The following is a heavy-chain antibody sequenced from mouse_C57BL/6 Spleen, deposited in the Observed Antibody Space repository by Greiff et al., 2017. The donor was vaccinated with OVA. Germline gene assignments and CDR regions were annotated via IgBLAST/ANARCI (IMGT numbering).Heavy chain of an antibody. Sequence: EVQLQESGPELVKPGASVKIPCKASGYTFTDYNMDWVKQSHGKSLEWIGDINPNNGGTIYNQKFKGKATLTVDKSSSTAYMELRSLTSEDTAVYYWARFYYYGSSYGNFDVWGTGTTVTVSS. J-gene: IGHJ1*03. CDR3: ARFYYYGSSYGNFDV. CDR2: INPNNGGT. CDR1: GYTFTDYN. D-gene: IGHD1-1*01. V-gene: IGHV1-18*01.